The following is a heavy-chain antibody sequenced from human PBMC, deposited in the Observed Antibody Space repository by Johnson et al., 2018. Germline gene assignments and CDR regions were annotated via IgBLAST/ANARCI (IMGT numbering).Heavy chain of an antibody. CDR3: ARVVFPVRGLDTFDF. V-gene: IGHV3-7*01. CDR2: IKPDGSEK. Sequence: VQLVQSGGGLVQXGESLGLSCAAAGFSFSGYWMSWVRQAPGKGLEWAAYIKPDGSEKYYVDSVKGRVTISRDHAKNSLYLQMNSLRVEDPAVYYCARVVFPVRGLDTFDFWGQGTLVTVSS. CDR1: GFSFSGYW. D-gene: IGHD3-10*01. J-gene: IGHJ4*02.